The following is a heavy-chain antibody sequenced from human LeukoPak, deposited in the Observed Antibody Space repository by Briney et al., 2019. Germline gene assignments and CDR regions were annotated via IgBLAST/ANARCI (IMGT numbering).Heavy chain of an antibody. CDR3: SGSSSWYRGGDY. CDR1: GFTVSSNY. Sequence: GGSLRLSCAASGFTVSSNYMSWVRQAPGKGLEWVSVIYSGSSTYYADSVKGRFTISRDNSKNTLYLQMNSLRAEDTAVYYCSGSSSWYRGGDYWGQGTLVTVSS. D-gene: IGHD6-13*01. J-gene: IGHJ4*02. CDR2: IYSGSST. V-gene: IGHV3-66*02.